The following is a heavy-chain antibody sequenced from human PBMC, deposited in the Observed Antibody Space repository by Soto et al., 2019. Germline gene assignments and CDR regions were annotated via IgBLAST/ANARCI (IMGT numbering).Heavy chain of an antibody. V-gene: IGHV1-46*01. D-gene: IGHD3-10*01. CDR2: INPSGGST. CDR3: AGGGNYYYYGMDV. J-gene: IGHJ6*02. Sequence: ASVKVSCKDSGGTFSSYGISWVRQAPGQGREWMGIINPSGGSTSYAQKFPGRVTMTRDTSTSTVYMELSSLRSEDTAVYYCAGGGNYYYYGMDVWGQGTTVTVSS. CDR1: GGTFSSYG.